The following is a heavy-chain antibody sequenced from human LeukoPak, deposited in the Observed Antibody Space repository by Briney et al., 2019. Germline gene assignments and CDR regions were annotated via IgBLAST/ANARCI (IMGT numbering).Heavy chain of an antibody. CDR1: GYTFTDYY. J-gene: IGHJ3*02. CDR3: ARSYGSGRRDAFDI. Sequence: ASVRVSFKASGYTFTDYYIHWVRQAPGQGLQWMGYINPNSGGTNSAHKSQGRVTMTSDTSISTAYMDLTRLRSDDTAVYYCARSYGSGRRDAFDIWGQGTMVAVSS. CDR2: INPNSGGT. V-gene: IGHV1-2*02. D-gene: IGHD3-10*01.